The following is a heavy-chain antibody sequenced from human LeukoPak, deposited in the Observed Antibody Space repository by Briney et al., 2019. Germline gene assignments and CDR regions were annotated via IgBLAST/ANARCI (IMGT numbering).Heavy chain of an antibody. D-gene: IGHD1-26*01. Sequence: PWGSLRLSCAASGFTFSSYAMHWVRQAPGKGLEYVSAISSNGGSTYYADSVKGRFTISRDNSKNTLYLRMGSLRAEDMAVYYCARGGDRGVGARGDYFDYWGQGTLVTVSS. J-gene: IGHJ4*02. CDR1: GFTFSSYA. CDR2: ISSNGGST. CDR3: ARGGDRGVGARGDYFDY. V-gene: IGHV3-64*02.